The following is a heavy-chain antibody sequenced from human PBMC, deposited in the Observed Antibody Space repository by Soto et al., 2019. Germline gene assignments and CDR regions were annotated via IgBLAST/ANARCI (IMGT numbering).Heavy chain of an antibody. D-gene: IGHD3-22*01. CDR3: AKEMGDYYDSSGSWFDP. CDR2: ISGSGDNT. Sequence: EVQLVESGGGLVQPGGSLRLSCEASGFTFRNYDMHWVRQGTGKGLEWVSGISGSGDNTYYADSVKGRFTISRDNSKNTLFLQMNSLRAEDTALYFCAKEMGDYYDSSGSWFDPWGQGTLVTVSS. V-gene: IGHV3-23*04. J-gene: IGHJ5*02. CDR1: GFTFRNYD.